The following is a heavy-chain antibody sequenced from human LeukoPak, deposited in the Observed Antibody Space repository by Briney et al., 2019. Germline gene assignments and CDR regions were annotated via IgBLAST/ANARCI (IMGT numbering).Heavy chain of an antibody. Sequence: GGSLRLSCAASGFTFSSYSMNWVRQAPGKGLEWVANIKQDGSEKYYVDSVKGRFTISRDNAKNSLYPQMNSLRAEDTAVYYCAREDPDFWSGYYYHESYYMDVWGKGTTVTVSS. J-gene: IGHJ6*03. CDR3: AREDPDFWSGYYYHESYYMDV. CDR1: GFTFSSYS. CDR2: IKQDGSEK. D-gene: IGHD3-3*01. V-gene: IGHV3-7*01.